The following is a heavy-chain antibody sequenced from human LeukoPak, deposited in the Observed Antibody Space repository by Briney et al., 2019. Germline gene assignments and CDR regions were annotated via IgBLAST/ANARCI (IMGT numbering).Heavy chain of an antibody. J-gene: IGHJ3*01. D-gene: IGHD3-22*01. Sequence: GESLKISCKGSGYRFNAYWITWVRQMPGKGLEWMGIIYPGDSDTRYSPFFQGQVTILADKSVRTAYLQWSSLKDSDTAMYYCARPNITSYYDSRGYDAFDVWGQGTMVTASS. CDR1: GYRFNAYW. V-gene: IGHV5-51*01. CDR3: ARPNITSYYDSRGYDAFDV. CDR2: IYPGDSDT.